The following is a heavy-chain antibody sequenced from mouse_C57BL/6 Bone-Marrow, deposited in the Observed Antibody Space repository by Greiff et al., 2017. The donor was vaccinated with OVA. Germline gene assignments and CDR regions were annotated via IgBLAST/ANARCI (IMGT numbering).Heavy chain of an antibody. Sequence: QVQLQQPGAELVMPGASVKLSCKASGYTFTSYWMHWVKQRPGQGLEWIGEIDPSDSYTNYNQKFKGKSTLTVDKSSSTAYMQLSSLTSEDSAVYYCARLQFYYYGSSYYAMDYWGQGTSVTVSS. CDR2: IDPSDSYT. CDR1: GYTFTSYW. V-gene: IGHV1-69*01. D-gene: IGHD1-1*01. CDR3: ARLQFYYYGSSYYAMDY. J-gene: IGHJ4*01.